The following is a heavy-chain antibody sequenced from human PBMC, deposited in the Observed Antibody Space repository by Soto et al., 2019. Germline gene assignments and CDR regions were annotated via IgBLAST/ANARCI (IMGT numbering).Heavy chain of an antibody. V-gene: IGHV4-4*02. CDR2: MSHGGST. CDR3: ARVPSP. Sequence: XXTLSLTCDVSGVSIDSSYWWGWVRQPPGRDLEWLGDMSHGGSTNYNPSLKSRVTISVDRSKNQLSLKLSSVTAADTAMYYCARVPSPWGQGTLVTVSS. CDR1: GVSIDSSYW. J-gene: IGHJ5*02.